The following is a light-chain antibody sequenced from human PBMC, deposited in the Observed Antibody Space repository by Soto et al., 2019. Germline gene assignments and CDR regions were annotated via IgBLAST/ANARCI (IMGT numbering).Light chain of an antibody. CDR2: EGN. Sequence: QSALTQPASVSGSPEQSITISCTGTSSDVGAYNLVSWYQQHPGKAPRLIIYEGNKRPSGISHRFSGSKSDNTASLTISGLRAEDEAHYPCCSYAGSRTFVFGGGTKLTVL. J-gene: IGLJ3*02. V-gene: IGLV2-23*01. CDR3: CSYAGSRTFV. CDR1: SSDVGAYNL.